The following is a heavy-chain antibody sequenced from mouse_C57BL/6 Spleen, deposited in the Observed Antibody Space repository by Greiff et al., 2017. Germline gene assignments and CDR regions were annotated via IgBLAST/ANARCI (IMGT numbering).Heavy chain of an antibody. V-gene: IGHV1-59*01. CDR2: IDPSDSYT. CDR1: GYTFTSYW. CDR3: ARYLREGAMDY. Sequence: QVQLQQPGAELVRPGTSVKLSCKASGYTFTSYWMHLVKQRPGQGLEWIGVIDPSDSYTNYNQNFKGKATLTVDTSSSTAYMQLSSLTAEDSAVYYCARYLREGAMDYWGQGTSVTVAS. D-gene: IGHD5-1*01. J-gene: IGHJ4*01.